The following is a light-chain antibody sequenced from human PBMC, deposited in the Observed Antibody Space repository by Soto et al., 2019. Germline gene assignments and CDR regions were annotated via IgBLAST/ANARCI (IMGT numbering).Light chain of an antibody. J-gene: IGLJ1*01. CDR2: DVS. CDR1: SSDVGGYNY. CDR3: CSYAGSYTWV. V-gene: IGLV2-11*01. Sequence: QSALTQPRSVSGSPGQSVTISCTGTSSDVGGYNYVSWYQQHPGKAPKLMIYDVSKWPSGVPDRFSGSKSGNTASLTISGLQAEDEAYYYCCSYAGSYTWVFGTGTKLTVL.